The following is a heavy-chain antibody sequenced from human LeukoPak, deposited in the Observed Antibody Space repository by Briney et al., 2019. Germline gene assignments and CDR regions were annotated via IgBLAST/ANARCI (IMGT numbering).Heavy chain of an antibody. J-gene: IGHJ6*03. CDR2: ISGNSRSI. Sequence: GGSLRLSCAASGLTFDKNAMHWVRQAPGKGLQWVSGISGNSRSIADADSVKGRFTISRDNAKNSLHLEMNSLRGEDTALYYCAKDYVGSGSLNYYMDVWGKGTTVTVSS. D-gene: IGHD3-10*01. CDR3: AKDYVGSGSLNYYMDV. CDR1: GLTFDKNA. V-gene: IGHV3-9*01.